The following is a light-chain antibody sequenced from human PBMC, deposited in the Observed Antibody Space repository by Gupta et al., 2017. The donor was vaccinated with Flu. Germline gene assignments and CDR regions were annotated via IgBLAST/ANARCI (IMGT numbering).Light chain of an antibody. CDR2: DDS. V-gene: IGLV3-21*02. CDR1: DIGRKS. Sequence: SYVLTQPPSVSVAPGQTAKITCGGDDIGRKSVHWYQQKPGQAPVLIVYDDSARPSGSPERFSGSNSGNTATLTISKVEAGDEAEYFCQVWQISSDDLRVFGGGTKVTVL. J-gene: IGLJ3*02. CDR3: QVWQISSDDLRV.